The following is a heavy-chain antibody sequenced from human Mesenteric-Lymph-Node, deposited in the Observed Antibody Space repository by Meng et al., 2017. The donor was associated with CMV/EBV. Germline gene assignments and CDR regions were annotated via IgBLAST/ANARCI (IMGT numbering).Heavy chain of an antibody. CDR2: IYYSGST. CDR3: ARDSFDTAFDY. CDR1: GGSISSYY. D-gene: IGHD5-18*01. Sequence: GSLRLSCTVSGGSISSYYWSWIRQPPGKGLEWIGYIYYSGSTNYNPSLKSRVTISVDTSKNQFSLKLSSVTAADTAVYYCARDSFDTAFDYWGQGTLVTVSS. V-gene: IGHV4-59*01. J-gene: IGHJ4*02.